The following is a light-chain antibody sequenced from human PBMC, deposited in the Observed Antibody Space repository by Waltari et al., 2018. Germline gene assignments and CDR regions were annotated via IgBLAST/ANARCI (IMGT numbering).Light chain of an antibody. CDR2: ATS. V-gene: IGKV3-20*01. CDR1: QTVLNSY. J-gene: IGKJ2*01. Sequence: EILLTQFPGTLSLSPGERATPSCRASQTVLNSYLAWYQQKPGQAPRLLLYATSTRAPGIPDRFSGSESGADFILTISRLEPEDFAVYFCQHYASSLYTFGQGTKLEIK. CDR3: QHYASSLYT.